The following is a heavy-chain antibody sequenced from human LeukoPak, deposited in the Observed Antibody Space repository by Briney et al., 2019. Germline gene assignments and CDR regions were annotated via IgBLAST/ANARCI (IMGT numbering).Heavy chain of an antibody. CDR1: GYTFTSYY. CDR3: ASTIAAAGPFDY. D-gene: IGHD6-13*01. V-gene: IGHV1-46*01. Sequence: ASVTVSCKASGYTFTSYYMHWVRQAPGQGLEWMGIINPSGGSTSYAQKFQGRVTMTRDTSTSTVYMELSSLRSEDTAVYYCASTIAAAGPFDYWGQGTLVTVSS. CDR2: INPSGGST. J-gene: IGHJ4*02.